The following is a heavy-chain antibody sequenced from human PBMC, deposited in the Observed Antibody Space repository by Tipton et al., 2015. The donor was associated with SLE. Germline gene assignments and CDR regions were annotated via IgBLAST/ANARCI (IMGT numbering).Heavy chain of an antibody. J-gene: IGHJ3*02. D-gene: IGHD2-21*02. CDR3: ARTYCTSTDCYWGGLDI. CDR1: GYSFTNYW. V-gene: IGHV5-51*03. CDR2: IYPGDSDT. Sequence: QSGAEVKKPGESLKISCKGSGYSFTNYWIGWVRQMPGKGLDWMGIIYPGDSDTRYSPSFQGQVTISADKSISTAYLQWSSLKAADTAIYYCARTYCTSTDCYWGGLDIWGQGTMVTVSS.